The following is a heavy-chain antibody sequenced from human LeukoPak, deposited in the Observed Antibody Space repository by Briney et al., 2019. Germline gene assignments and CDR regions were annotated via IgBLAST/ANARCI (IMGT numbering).Heavy chain of an antibody. J-gene: IGHJ4*02. CDR1: GYTFTDYY. CDR3: ARSPHYYESSAYRYFDY. Sequence: ASVKVSCKASGYTFTDYYMHWVRQAPGQGLEWMGWINPNSGGTSYAQKFQDRVTMTMDTSISTAYMELSRLRSDDTTVYYCARSPHYYESSAYRYFDYWGQGTLVTVSS. V-gene: IGHV1-2*02. D-gene: IGHD3-22*01. CDR2: INPNSGGT.